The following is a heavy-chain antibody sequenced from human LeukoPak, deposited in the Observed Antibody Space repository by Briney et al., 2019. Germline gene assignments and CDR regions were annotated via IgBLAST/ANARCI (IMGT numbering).Heavy chain of an antibody. D-gene: IGHD5-24*01. J-gene: IGHJ4*02. CDR1: GGIFSSYA. CDR2: IIPIFGTA. Sequence: GSSVKVSCKASGGIFSSYAISWVRQAPGQGLEWMGRIIPIFGTANYAQKFQGRVTITTDESTSTAYMELSSLRSEDTAVYYCASTRANPIANRWLFDYWGQGTLVTVSS. CDR3: ASTRANPIANRWLFDY. V-gene: IGHV1-69*05.